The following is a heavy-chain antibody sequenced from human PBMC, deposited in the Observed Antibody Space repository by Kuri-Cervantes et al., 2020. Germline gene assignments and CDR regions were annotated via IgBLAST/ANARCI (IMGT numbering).Heavy chain of an antibody. V-gene: IGHV3-21*01. D-gene: IGHD4-17*01. CDR3: AREGLGDYDAYFDY. CDR2: ISSSSTYI. J-gene: IGHJ4*02. Sequence: GGSLRLSCAASGFTFSSYSMNWVRQAPGKGLEWVSSISSSSTYIYYAESVRGRFTISRDNAKNSLYLQMNSLRAEDTAVYYCAREGLGDYDAYFDYWGQGTLVTVSS. CDR1: GFTFSSYS.